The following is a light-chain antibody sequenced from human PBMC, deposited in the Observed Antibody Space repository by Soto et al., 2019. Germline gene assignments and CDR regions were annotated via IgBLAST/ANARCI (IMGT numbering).Light chain of an antibody. CDR1: QSVSSSY. Sequence: EIGLTQSRATVSLSREERATLSCRASQSVSSSYLAWYQQKPGQAPRLLIYGASSRATGIPDRFSGSGSGTDFTLTFSSLEPEDFALHHSLQRADRLLILGAGTKVDIK. CDR3: LQRADRLLI. J-gene: IGKJ3*01. CDR2: GAS. V-gene: IGKV3D-20*02.